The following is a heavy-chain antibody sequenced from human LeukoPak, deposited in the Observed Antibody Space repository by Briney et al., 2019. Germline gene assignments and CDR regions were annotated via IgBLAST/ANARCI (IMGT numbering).Heavy chain of an antibody. J-gene: IGHJ4*02. CDR3: DRERGGYSYGPFDY. D-gene: IGHD5-18*01. CDR2: IISSSSYT. V-gene: IGHV3-21*01. Sequence: PGGSLRLSCAASGFTFSSYSMNWVRQAPGEGLEWVSSIISSSSYTYYADSVKDRFTITRDNAKNTLYLQMNSLRAEDTAVYYCDRERGGYSYGPFDYWGQGTLVTVSS. CDR1: GFTFSSYS.